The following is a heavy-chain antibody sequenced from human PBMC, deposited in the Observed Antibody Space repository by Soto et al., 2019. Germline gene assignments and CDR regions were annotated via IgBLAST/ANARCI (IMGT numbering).Heavy chain of an antibody. D-gene: IGHD5-12*01. J-gene: IGHJ3*02. CDR2: IYSGGST. CDR1: GFTVSSNY. V-gene: IGHV3-66*01. Sequence: GGSLRLSCAASGFTVSSNYMSWVRQAPGKGLEWVSVIYSGGSTYYADSVKGRFTISRDNSKNTLYLQMNSLRAEDTAVYYCARWGGEMATSDAFDIWGQGTMVTVSS. CDR3: ARWGGEMATSDAFDI.